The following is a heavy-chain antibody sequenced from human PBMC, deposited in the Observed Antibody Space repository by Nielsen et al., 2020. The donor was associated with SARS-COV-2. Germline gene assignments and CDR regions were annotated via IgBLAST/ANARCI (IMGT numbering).Heavy chain of an antibody. CDR1: GFTISTYG. J-gene: IGHJ5*02. CDR3: AREKNLYYDFWSGENWFDP. D-gene: IGHD3-3*01. V-gene: IGHV3-23*01. CDR2: ISSST. Sequence: GGSLRLSCVVSGFTISTYGMSWVRQAPGKGLEWVSAISSSTYYADSVKGRFTISRDNAKNTLYLQMNSLRAEDTAVYYCAREKNLYYDFWSGENWFDPWGQGTLVTVSS.